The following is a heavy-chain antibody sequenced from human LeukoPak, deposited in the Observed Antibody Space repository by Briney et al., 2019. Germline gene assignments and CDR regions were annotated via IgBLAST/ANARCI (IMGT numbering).Heavy chain of an antibody. Sequence: ASVKVSCKASGYTFTSYYMHWVRQALGQGLEWMGIINPSGGSTSYAQKFQGRVTMTRDTSTSTVYMELSSLRSEDTAVYYCARGGDGSSSPRFQSIDYWGQGTLVTVSS. CDR2: INPSGGST. D-gene: IGHD6-6*01. V-gene: IGHV1-46*01. J-gene: IGHJ4*02. CDR1: GYTFTSYY. CDR3: ARGGDGSSSPRFQSIDY.